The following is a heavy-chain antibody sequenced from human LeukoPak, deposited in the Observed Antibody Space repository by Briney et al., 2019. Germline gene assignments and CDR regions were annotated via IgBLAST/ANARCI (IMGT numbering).Heavy chain of an antibody. J-gene: IGHJ4*02. Sequence: GGSLRLSCAASGFTFNNYGMHWVRQAPGKGLEWVAVISYDGSNKYYGDSVKGRFSVSRDNSKNTLNLQMNSLRTEDTAVYYCAKDHTYDFWSGGAFDYWGQGTLVTVSS. CDR1: GFTFNNYG. V-gene: IGHV3-30*18. CDR3: AKDHTYDFWSGGAFDY. CDR2: ISYDGSNK. D-gene: IGHD3-3*01.